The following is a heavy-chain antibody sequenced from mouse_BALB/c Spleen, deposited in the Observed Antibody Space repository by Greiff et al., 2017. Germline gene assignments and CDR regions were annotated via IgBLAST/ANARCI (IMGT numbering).Heavy chain of an antibody. CDR3: ARVTTVVADAMDY. D-gene: IGHD1-1*01. CDR1: GYTFTSYV. J-gene: IGHJ4*01. V-gene: IGHV1-14*01. Sequence: EVQLQQSGPELVKPGASVKMSCKASGYTFTSYVMHWVKQKPGQGLEWIGYINPYNDGTKYNEKFKGKATLTSDKSSGTAYMELSSLTSEDSAVYYCARVTTVVADAMDYWGQGTSVTVSS. CDR2: INPYNDGT.